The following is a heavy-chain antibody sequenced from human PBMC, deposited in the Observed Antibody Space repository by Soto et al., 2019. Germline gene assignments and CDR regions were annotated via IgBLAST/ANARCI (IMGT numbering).Heavy chain of an antibody. CDR2: INPNSGGT. CDR3: ARRKGDYYDSSGYHYYFDY. D-gene: IGHD3-22*01. Sequence: ASVKVSCKASGYTFTDYYVHWVRQAPGQGLEWMGWINPNSGGTKSAQKFQGRVAMTRDTSISTAYMALSRLRSDDTAVYYCARRKGDYYDSSGYHYYFDYWGQGTLVTVSS. J-gene: IGHJ4*02. V-gene: IGHV1-2*02. CDR1: GYTFTDYY.